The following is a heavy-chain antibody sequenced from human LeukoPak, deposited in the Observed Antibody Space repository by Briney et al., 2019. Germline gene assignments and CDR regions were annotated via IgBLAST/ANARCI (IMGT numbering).Heavy chain of an antibody. J-gene: IGHJ3*02. CDR3: AKDSYSHNGIYDALDI. V-gene: IGHV3-23*01. CDR2: IGGGPV. CDR1: GLTFSNNA. D-gene: IGHD2-8*01. Sequence: PGGSLRLSCVASGLTFSNNAMTRVRQAPGKGLEWVSTIGGGPVYYADSVKGRFTISRDNSKNTLFLQMNSLRAEDTAIYYCAKDSYSHNGIYDALDIWGQGTMVTVSS.